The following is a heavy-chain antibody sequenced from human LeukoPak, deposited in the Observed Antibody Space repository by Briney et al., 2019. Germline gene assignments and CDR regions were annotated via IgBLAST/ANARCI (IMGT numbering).Heavy chain of an antibody. Sequence: ASVKVSCKASGYTFTSYYMHWVRQAPGQGLEWMGIINPSGGSTSYAQKFQGRVTMTRDTSTSTVYMELSSLRSEDTAVYYCARDRSCLWIGDIGRYYYYGMDVWGQGTTVTVSS. J-gene: IGHJ6*02. CDR2: INPSGGST. D-gene: IGHD3-10*01. CDR1: GYTFTSYY. CDR3: ARDRSCLWIGDIGRYYYYGMDV. V-gene: IGHV1-46*01.